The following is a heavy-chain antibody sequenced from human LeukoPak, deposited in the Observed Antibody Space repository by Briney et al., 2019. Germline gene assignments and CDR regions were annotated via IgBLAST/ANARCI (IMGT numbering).Heavy chain of an antibody. V-gene: IGHV1-18*01. Sequence: ASVKVSCKASGYTFTSYGISWVRQAPGQGLEWMGWISAYNGNTNYAQKLQGRVTMTTDTSTSTAYMELRSLRSDDTAVYYCARDGLDIPRRDAFDIWAQGTMVTVSS. D-gene: IGHD2-2*03. J-gene: IGHJ3*02. CDR3: ARDGLDIPRRDAFDI. CDR2: ISAYNGNT. CDR1: GYTFTSYG.